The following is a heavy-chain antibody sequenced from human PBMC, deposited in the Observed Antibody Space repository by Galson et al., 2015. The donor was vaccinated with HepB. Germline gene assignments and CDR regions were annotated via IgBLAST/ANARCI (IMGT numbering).Heavy chain of an antibody. J-gene: IGHJ4*02. V-gene: IGHV3-48*01. D-gene: IGHD1-26*01. Sequence: SLRLSCAGSGFIFRHHAMAWIRQAPGKGLEWISYISTTSDNKFSADSVKGRFITSRDNAKNLLYLQMNSLRAEDTAVYYCTRIALSGSYWYFDYWGQGSLVTVSS. CDR3: TRIALSGSYWYFDY. CDR1: GFIFRHHA. CDR2: ISTTSDNK.